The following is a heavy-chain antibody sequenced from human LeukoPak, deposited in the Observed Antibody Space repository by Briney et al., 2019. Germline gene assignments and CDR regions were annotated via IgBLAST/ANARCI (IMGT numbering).Heavy chain of an antibody. J-gene: IGHJ6*03. D-gene: IGHD2-2*01. CDR3: ARDAPSVTEVPGGKGDYYMDV. CDR2: INHSGST. V-gene: IGHV4-34*01. CDR1: GGSFSGYY. Sequence: SETLSLTCAVYGGSFSGYYWSWIRQPPGKGLEWIGEINHSGSTNYNPSLKSRVTISVDTSKNQFSLKLSSVTAADTAVYYCARDAPSVTEVPGGKGDYYMDVWGKGTTVTVSS.